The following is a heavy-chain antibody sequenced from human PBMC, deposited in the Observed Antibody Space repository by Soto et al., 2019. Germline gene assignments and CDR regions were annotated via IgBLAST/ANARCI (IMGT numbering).Heavy chain of an antibody. CDR2: SSPRGDTI. V-gene: IGHV3-48*02. D-gene: IGHD6-19*01. CDR1: GFSLANYP. J-gene: IGHJ4*02. Sequence: GGSLRLSCVASGFSLANYPMNWVRQTPGKGLEWISYSSPRGDTIYYADSVEGRFTISRDNAGNSLSLHMSSLRDEDSALYYCAKGPHTNVGWPYYFESWGQGVPVTVSS. CDR3: AKGPHTNVGWPYYFES.